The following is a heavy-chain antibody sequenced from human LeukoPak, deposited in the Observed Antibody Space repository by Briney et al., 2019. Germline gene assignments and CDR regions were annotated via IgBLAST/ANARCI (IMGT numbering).Heavy chain of an antibody. CDR3: ARGGSGAPQNWFDP. V-gene: IGHV4-39*07. CDR2: IYYSGST. CDR1: GGSISSYY. J-gene: IGHJ5*02. D-gene: IGHD3-10*01. Sequence: SETLSLTCTVSGGSISSYYWGWIRQPPGKGLEWIGSIYYSGSTYYNPSLKSRVTISVDTSKNQFSLKLSSVTAADTAVYYCARGGSGAPQNWFDPWGQGTLVTVSS.